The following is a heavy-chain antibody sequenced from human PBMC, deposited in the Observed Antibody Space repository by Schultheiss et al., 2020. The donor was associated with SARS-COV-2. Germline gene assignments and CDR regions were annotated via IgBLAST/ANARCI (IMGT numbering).Heavy chain of an antibody. Sequence: SGPTLVKPTQTLTLTCTFSGFSLSTSGVGVGWIRQPPGKGLEWIGEIYHSGSTNYNPSLKSRVTISVDTSKNQFSLKLSSVTAADTAVYYCARSRGYYYGMDVWGQGTTVTVSS. J-gene: IGHJ6*02. CDR1: GFSLSTSGVG. V-gene: IGHV4-39*07. D-gene: IGHD3-10*01. CDR2: IYHSGST. CDR3: ARSRGYYYGMDV.